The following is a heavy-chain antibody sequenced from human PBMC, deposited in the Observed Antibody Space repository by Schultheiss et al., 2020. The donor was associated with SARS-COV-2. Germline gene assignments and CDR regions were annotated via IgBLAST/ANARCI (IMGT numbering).Heavy chain of an antibody. Sequence: ASVKVSCKASGYTFTSYYMHWVRQAPGQGLEWMGIINPSGGSTSYAQKFQGRVTMTRDTSTSTVYMELSSLRSEDTAVYYCARAEDYDFWSGYYPFDYWGQGTLVTVSS. CDR3: ARAEDYDFWSGYYPFDY. V-gene: IGHV1-46*01. D-gene: IGHD3-3*01. CDR2: INPSGGST. J-gene: IGHJ4*02. CDR1: GYTFTSYY.